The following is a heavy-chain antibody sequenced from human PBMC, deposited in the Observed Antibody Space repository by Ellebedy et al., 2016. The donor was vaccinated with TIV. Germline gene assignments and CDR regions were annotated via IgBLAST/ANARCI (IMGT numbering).Heavy chain of an antibody. CDR1: GGSISSYY. CDR2: IYYSGST. D-gene: IGHD6-6*01. V-gene: IGHV4-59*08. CDR3: ARGEPYSSSGSWFDP. J-gene: IGHJ5*02. Sequence: SETLSLXCTVSGGSISSYYWSWIRQPPGKGLEWIGYIYYSGSTNYNPSLKSRVTISVDTSKNQFSLKLSSVTAADTAVYYCARGEPYSSSGSWFDPWGQGTLVTVSS.